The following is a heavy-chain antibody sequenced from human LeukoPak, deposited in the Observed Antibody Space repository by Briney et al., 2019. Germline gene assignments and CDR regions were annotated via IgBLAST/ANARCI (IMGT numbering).Heavy chain of an antibody. Sequence: SETLSLTCTVSGGSISSSSYYWSWIRQPPGKGLEWIGYIYYSGSTYYNPSLKSRVTISVDTSKNQFSLKLSSVTAADTAVYYCASDYDSSGLYGMDVWGQGTTVTVSS. J-gene: IGHJ6*02. D-gene: IGHD3-22*01. CDR1: GGSISSSSYY. CDR3: ASDYDSSGLYGMDV. CDR2: IYYSGST. V-gene: IGHV4-30-4*01.